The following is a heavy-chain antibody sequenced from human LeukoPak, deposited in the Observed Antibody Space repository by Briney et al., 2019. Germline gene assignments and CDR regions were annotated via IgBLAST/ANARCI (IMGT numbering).Heavy chain of an antibody. D-gene: IGHD3-3*01. CDR3: ARGSPYYDFWSGYPYDAFDI. CDR1: GFSYTSYD. V-gene: IGHV1-8*03. J-gene: IGHJ3*02. Sequence: ASVKVSCKASGFSYTSYDIHWVRQATGQGLEWMGWVNPNSGNTGYAQKFQCRVTITGITSISTAYMELSSLRSEDTAVYYCARGSPYYDFWSGYPYDAFDIWGQGTMVTVSS. CDR2: VNPNSGNT.